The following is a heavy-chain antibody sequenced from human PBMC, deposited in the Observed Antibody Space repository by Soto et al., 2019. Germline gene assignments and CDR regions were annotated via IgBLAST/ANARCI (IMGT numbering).Heavy chain of an antibody. CDR1: GDSVSSNSAA. Sequence: PSQTLALPCAISGDSVSSNSAACNFIRQSPSRGLEWLGRTYYRSKWYNDYAVSVKSRITINPDTSKNQFSLQLNSVTPEDTAVYYCARDRTYCSGGSCFYDWFDPWGQGTLVTVS. J-gene: IGHJ5*02. V-gene: IGHV6-1*01. CDR3: ARDRTYCSGGSCFYDWFDP. CDR2: TYYRSKWYN. D-gene: IGHD2-15*01.